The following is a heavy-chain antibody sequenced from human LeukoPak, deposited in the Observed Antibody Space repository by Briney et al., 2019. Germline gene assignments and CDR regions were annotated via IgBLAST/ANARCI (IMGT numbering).Heavy chain of an antibody. CDR1: GFTFSSYA. J-gene: IGHJ3*02. Sequence: GGSLRLSCAASGFTFSSYAMSWVRQAPGKGLEWVSVIGGSGGGTYYSDSVKGRFTISRDNSKNTLCLQMNSLRAEDTAVYYCAKTSGGSYFDAFDIWGQGTMVTVSS. V-gene: IGHV3-23*01. D-gene: IGHD1-26*01. CDR3: AKTSGGSYFDAFDI. CDR2: IGGSGGGT.